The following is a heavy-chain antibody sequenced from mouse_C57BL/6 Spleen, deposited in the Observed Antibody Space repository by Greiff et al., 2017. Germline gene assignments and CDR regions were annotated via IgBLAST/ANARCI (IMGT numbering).Heavy chain of an antibody. CDR1: GFTFSSYA. CDR3: ARTGYYGV. Sequence: EVQGVESGGGLVKPGGSLKLSCAASGFTFSSYAMSWVRQTPEKRLEWVATISDGGSYTYYPDNVKGRFTIYRDNAKNNLYLQMSPLKSEDTARYYSARTGYYGVWGTATTVTVAS. CDR2: ISDGGSYT. J-gene: IGHJ1*03. V-gene: IGHV5-4*01.